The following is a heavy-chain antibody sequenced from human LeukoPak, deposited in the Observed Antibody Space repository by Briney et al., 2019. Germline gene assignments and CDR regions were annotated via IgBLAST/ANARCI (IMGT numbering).Heavy chain of an antibody. J-gene: IGHJ5*02. CDR1: GFSFSSYA. D-gene: IGHD3-22*01. CDR3: AKNDYDSSVYRRISWFDP. V-gene: IGHV3-23*01. CDR2: ISGSGGTT. Sequence: HPGGSLRLSCAASGFSFSSYAMSWVRQAPGKGLEWVSAISGSGGTTYYADSVKGRFTISRDNSKNTLYLQMNSLRAEDTAVYYCAKNDYDSSVYRRISWFDPWGQGTLVTVSS.